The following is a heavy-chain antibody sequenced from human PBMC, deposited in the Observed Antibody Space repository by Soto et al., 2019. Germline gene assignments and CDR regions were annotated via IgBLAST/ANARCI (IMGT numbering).Heavy chain of an antibody. D-gene: IGHD3-22*01. J-gene: IGHJ4*02. V-gene: IGHV3-13*04. CDR1: VFTFSSYD. Sequence: PGGSLRLSCSSSVFTFSSYDMHCVRQCPGKCLEWVSAIGTAGDTNYAGSVKGRFTISRENAKNSLYLQMNSLRAGDTAIYFCARAIGQTLFDYWGQGTLVNVSS. CDR3: ARAIGQTLFDY. CDR2: IGTAGDT.